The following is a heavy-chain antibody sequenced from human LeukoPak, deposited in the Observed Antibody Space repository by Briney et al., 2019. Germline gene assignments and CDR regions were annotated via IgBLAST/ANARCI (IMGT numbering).Heavy chain of an antibody. D-gene: IGHD2-2*01. CDR2: INPNSGGT. CDR1: GYTFTGYY. V-gene: IGHV1-2*02. CDR3: ARAALGYCSSTSCHDY. Sequence: ASVKVSCKASGYTFTGYYMHWVRQAPGQGLEWMGWINPNSGGTNYAQKFQGRVTMTRNTSISTAYMELSSLRSEDTAVYYCARAALGYCSSTSCHDYWGQGTLVTVSS. J-gene: IGHJ4*02.